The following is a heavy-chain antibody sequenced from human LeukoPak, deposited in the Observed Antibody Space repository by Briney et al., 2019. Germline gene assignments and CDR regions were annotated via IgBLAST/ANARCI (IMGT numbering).Heavy chain of an antibody. CDR1: GFIFNDYY. D-gene: IGHD1-26*01. Sequence: GGSLRLSCAASGFIFNDYYIDWVRQAPGKGLEWVGRSRNKANSYTPEYAASVKGRFTVSGDDSRDSVFLQMNSLKTEGTAVYYCVKDSPPRYSGSPPAYWGQGTLVTVSS. J-gene: IGHJ4*02. CDR2: SRNKANSYTP. V-gene: IGHV3-72*01. CDR3: VKDSPPRYSGSPPAY.